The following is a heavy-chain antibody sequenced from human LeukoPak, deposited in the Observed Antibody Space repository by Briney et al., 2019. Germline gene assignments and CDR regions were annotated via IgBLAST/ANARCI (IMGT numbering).Heavy chain of an antibody. CDR2: INHNSGGT. V-gene: IGHV1-2*02. Sequence: ASVKVSCKASGYTFTGYFMYWVRQAPGQGLELMGCINHNSGGTNYAQKFQGRVTMTRYTSISTSYMELSRLRSDDTAVYYCARGDYGSGSHYSPNSYHMDVWGKGTTVTVSS. CDR1: GYTFTGYF. CDR3: ARGDYGSGSHYSPNSYHMDV. D-gene: IGHD3-10*01. J-gene: IGHJ6*03.